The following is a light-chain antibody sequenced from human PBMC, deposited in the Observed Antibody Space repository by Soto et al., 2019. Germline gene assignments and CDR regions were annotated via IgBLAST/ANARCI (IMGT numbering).Light chain of an antibody. Sequence: EIVLTQSPGTLSLSPGERATLSCRASERLSSVYLAWYQQRPGQPPRLLIYGASNRATGIPDRFSGSGSGTDFTLTITRLEPEDFAVYYCHQYGSAPWTFGQGTKVDIK. CDR1: ERLSSVY. J-gene: IGKJ1*01. CDR2: GAS. CDR3: HQYGSAPWT. V-gene: IGKV3-20*01.